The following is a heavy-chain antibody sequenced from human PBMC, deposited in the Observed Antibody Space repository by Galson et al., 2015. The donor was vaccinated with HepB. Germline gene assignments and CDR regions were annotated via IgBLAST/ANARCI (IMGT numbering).Heavy chain of an antibody. CDR3: AKGEPPARAFFQD. CDR2: ISNDGSKK. Sequence: SLRLSCAGSGFIFSSYGIHWVRQAPGKGLEWVAVISNDGSKKYYVDSVKGRFTISRDNSKNTLYLEMNSLRAEDTAVYYYAKGEPPARAFFQDWGQGTLVTVSS. V-gene: IGHV3-30*18. J-gene: IGHJ1*01. D-gene: IGHD2-2*01. CDR1: GFIFSSYG.